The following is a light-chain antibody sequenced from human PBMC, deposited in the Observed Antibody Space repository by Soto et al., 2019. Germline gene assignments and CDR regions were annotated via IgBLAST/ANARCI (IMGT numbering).Light chain of an antibody. Sequence: EIVLTQSPGTLSLSPGERATLSCRASQSVSSSYLAWYQQKPGQAPRLLIYGASSRATGIPDRFSGSGSGTDFTLTISRLEPEDFAVYYCQQYGSSHWTFGQGTKVEFK. V-gene: IGKV3-20*01. CDR3: QQYGSSHWT. CDR1: QSVSSSY. J-gene: IGKJ1*01. CDR2: GAS.